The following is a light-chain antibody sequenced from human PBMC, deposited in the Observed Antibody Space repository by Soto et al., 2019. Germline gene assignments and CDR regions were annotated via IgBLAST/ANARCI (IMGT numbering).Light chain of an antibody. CDR2: AVA. J-gene: IGKJ5*01. CDR1: QIISSY. Sequence: LQMTQSPASLFASVCDRVTLTCRASQIISSYLNWYQQKPGKAPKLLMYAVASLQSGVPSRFGGSESGTDFTLTISSLQSEDFATYYCQHSYSSPITFGQGTRLEIK. V-gene: IGKV1-39*01. CDR3: QHSYSSPIT.